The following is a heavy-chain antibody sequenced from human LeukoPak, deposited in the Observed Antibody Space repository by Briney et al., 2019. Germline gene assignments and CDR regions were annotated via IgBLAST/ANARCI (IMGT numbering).Heavy chain of an antibody. J-gene: IGHJ4*02. CDR2: IYHSGST. V-gene: IGHV4-38-2*01. D-gene: IGHD1-14*01. Sequence: SETLSLTRAVSLYSTSSVYYWGWIRQPPGKGLGWIGSIYHSGSTYYNPSLKSRVTIPLHTYKNQFSLKLSSVTAADTAVYYCARHNLLNYFDYWGQGTLVTVSS. CDR1: LYSTSSVYY. CDR3: ARHNLLNYFDY.